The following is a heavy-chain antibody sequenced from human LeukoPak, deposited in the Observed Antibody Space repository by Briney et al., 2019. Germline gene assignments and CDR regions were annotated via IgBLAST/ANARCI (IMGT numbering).Heavy chain of an antibody. CDR1: GFTFSSYA. CDR3: ARDLLYYYDSSGHYYY. J-gene: IGHJ4*02. CDR2: ISYDGSNK. Sequence: PGGSLRLSCAASGFTFSSYAMHWVRQAPGKGLEWVAVISYDGSNKYYADSVKGRFTISRDNSKNTLYLQMNSLRAEDTAVYYCARDLLYYYDSSGHYYYWGQGTLVTVSS. V-gene: IGHV3-30-3*01. D-gene: IGHD3-22*01.